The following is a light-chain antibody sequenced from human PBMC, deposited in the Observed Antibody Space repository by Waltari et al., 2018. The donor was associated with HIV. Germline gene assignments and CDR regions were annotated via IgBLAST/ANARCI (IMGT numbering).Light chain of an antibody. CDR2: EVS. CDR3: SSYTSSSTQVV. V-gene: IGLV2-14*01. Sequence: QSALTQPASVSGSPGQSITISCPGTSSDVGCYNDVSWYHQHPGKAPKLMIYEVSNRPSGVSNRFSGSKSGNTASLTISGLQAEDEADYYCSSYTSSSTQVVFGGGTKLTVL. CDR1: SSDVGCYND. J-gene: IGLJ2*01.